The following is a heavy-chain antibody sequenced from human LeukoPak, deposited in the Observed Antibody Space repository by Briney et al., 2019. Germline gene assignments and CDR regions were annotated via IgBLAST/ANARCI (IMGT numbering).Heavy chain of an antibody. V-gene: IGHV3-23*01. D-gene: IGHD6-6*01. CDR2: ISGSGGST. Sequence: GGSLRLSCAASGFTFSSYAMSWVRQAPGKGLEWVSAISGSGGSTYYADSVKGRFTISRDNSKNTLYLQMNSLRAEDTAVYYCAKDHGIAARPAGAFDIWGQGTMVTVSS. CDR3: AKDHGIAARPAGAFDI. CDR1: GFTFSSYA. J-gene: IGHJ3*02.